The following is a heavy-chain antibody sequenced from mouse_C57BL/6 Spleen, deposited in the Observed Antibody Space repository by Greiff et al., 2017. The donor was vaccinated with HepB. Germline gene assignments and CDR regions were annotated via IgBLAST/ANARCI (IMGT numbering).Heavy chain of an antibody. CDR2: IYPRSGNT. J-gene: IGHJ2*01. CDR3: ASNWDENYFDY. V-gene: IGHV1-81*01. Sequence: QVHVKQSGAELARPGASVKLSCKASGYTFTSYGISWVKQRTGQGLEWIGEIYPRSGNTYYNEKFKGKATLTADKSSSTAYMELRSLTSEDSAVYFGASNWDENYFDYWGQGTTLTVSS. CDR1: GYTFTSYG. D-gene: IGHD4-1*01.